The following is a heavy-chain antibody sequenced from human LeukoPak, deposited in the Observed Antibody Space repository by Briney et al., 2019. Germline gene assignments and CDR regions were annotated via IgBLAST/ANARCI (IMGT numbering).Heavy chain of an antibody. Sequence: PGGSLRLSCAASGFTFSDYYMSWIRQAPGKGLECISYISSSGSTIYYADPVKGRFTTSRDNARNSLYLQMNSLRAEDTAVYYCARERAIASLRPYYFDYWGQGTLVTVSS. V-gene: IGHV3-11*01. CDR1: GFTFSDYY. CDR3: ARERAIASLRPYYFDY. CDR2: ISSSGSTI. J-gene: IGHJ4*02. D-gene: IGHD6-6*01.